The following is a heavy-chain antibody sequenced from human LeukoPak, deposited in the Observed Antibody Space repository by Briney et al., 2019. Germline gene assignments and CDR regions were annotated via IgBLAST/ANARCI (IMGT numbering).Heavy chain of an antibody. J-gene: IGHJ4*02. V-gene: IGHV3-30*01. D-gene: IGHD6-6*01. Sequence: PWRSLTLSCAAARLVFSSCAMHWVPQAPDKGLEGVAVISYDGSNKYYSDSVKGRFTISRDNSKNTLYLQMNSLRAEDTAVYYCARDLGYSSSFTFDYWGQGTLVTVSS. CDR2: ISYDGSNK. CDR3: ARDLGYSSSFTFDY. CDR1: RLVFSSCA.